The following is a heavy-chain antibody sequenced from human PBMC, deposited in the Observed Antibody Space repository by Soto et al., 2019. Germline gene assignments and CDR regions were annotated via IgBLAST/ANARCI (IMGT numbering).Heavy chain of an antibody. D-gene: IGHD3-22*01. CDR2: INPSGGST. V-gene: IGHV1-46*01. J-gene: IGHJ4*02. Sequence: ASVKVSCKASGYTFTSYYMHWVRQAPGQGLEWMGIINPSGGSTSYAQKFQGRVTMTRDTSTSTVYMELSSLRSEDTAVYYCASGPGHYYDSIGLYDYWRELTPFTV. CDR1: GYTFTSYY. CDR3: ASGPGHYYDSIGLYDY.